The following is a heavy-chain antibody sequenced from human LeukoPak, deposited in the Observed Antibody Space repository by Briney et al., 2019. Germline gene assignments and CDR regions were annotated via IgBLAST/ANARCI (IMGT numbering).Heavy chain of an antibody. D-gene: IGHD5-12*01. V-gene: IGHV4-38-2*02. J-gene: IGHJ4*02. CDR1: GYNINCGYC. CDR2: IYSTGST. Sequence: PSQTLSLTCSVSGYNINCGYCWAWFRQPPGEGLEWIGSIYSTGSTYVSRSLRSRVTVSTDPSRNQYSLRLRSVTAADTAVYFCASRATVANIYFDYWGQGNVVPVSS. CDR3: ASRATVANIYFDY.